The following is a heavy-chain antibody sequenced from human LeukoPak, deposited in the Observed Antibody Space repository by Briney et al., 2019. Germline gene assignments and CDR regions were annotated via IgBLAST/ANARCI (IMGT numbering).Heavy chain of an antibody. J-gene: IGHJ4*02. CDR1: GGSISSYY. CDR3: ARSPDGSYYDSSGYYFLDYFDY. V-gene: IGHV4-59*08. D-gene: IGHD3-22*01. CDR2: IYYSGST. Sequence: ASETLSLTCTVSGGSISSYYWSWIRQPPGKGLEWIGYIYYSGSTNYNPSLKSRVTISVDTSKNQFSLKLGSVTAADTAVYYCARSPDGSYYDSSGYYFLDYFDYWGQGTLVTVSS.